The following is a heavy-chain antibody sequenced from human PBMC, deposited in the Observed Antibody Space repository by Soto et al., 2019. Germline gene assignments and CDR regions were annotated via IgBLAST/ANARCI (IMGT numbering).Heavy chain of an antibody. Sequence: SETLSLTCTVSGGSISSDNYYWSWIRQPPGKGLECIGYIYYSGSTYYNPSLKSRVTISVDTSKNQFSLKLSSVTAADTAVYYCARGGRLLRGYYTSITWFDPWGQGTLLTISS. CDR3: ARGGRLLRGYYTSITWFDP. V-gene: IGHV4-30-4*01. D-gene: IGHD3-3*01. J-gene: IGHJ5*02. CDR1: GGSISSDNYY. CDR2: IYYSGST.